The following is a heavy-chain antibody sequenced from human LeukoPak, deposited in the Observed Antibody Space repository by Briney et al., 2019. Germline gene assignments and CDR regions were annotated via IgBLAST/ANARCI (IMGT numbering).Heavy chain of an antibody. CDR3: AKDQAMIVVVITGNFDY. D-gene: IGHD3-22*01. V-gene: IGHV3-23*01. CDR2: ISGSGGST. Sequence: GGSLRLSCAASGFTFNSYAMSWVRQAPGKGLEWVSAISGSGGSTYYADSVKGRFTISRDNSKNTLYLQMNSLRAEDTAVYYCAKDQAMIVVVITGNFDYWGQGTLVTVSS. J-gene: IGHJ4*02. CDR1: GFTFNSYA.